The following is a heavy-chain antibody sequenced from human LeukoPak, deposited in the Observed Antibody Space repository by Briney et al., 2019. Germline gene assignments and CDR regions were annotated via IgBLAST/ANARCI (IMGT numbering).Heavy chain of an antibody. CDR1: GYTFTSYY. V-gene: IGHV1-18*04. Sequence: ASVKVSCKASGYTFTSYYMHWVRQAPGQGLEWVGWISAYNGNTNYAQKLQGRVTMTTDTSTSTAYMELRSLRSDDTAVYYCARASKIAVAGTDFDYWGQGTLVTVSS. D-gene: IGHD6-19*01. CDR3: ARASKIAVAGTDFDY. J-gene: IGHJ4*02. CDR2: ISAYNGNT.